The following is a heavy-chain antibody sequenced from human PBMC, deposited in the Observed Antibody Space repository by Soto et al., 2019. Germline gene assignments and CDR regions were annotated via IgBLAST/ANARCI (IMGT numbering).Heavy chain of an antibody. D-gene: IGHD6-19*01. V-gene: IGHV1-8*01. J-gene: IGHJ4*02. CDR3: TTHTSGSDY. Sequence: QVPLVQSGAEVKSPGASVKVSCKASGNTFTSHDINWVRQATGQGPEWVGWMNPNSGNTGYAQKFQGRVTMTRDTAISTAYMEVSSLRSEDTAVYYCTTHTSGSDYWGQGTLVIVSS. CDR1: GNTFTSHD. CDR2: MNPNSGNT.